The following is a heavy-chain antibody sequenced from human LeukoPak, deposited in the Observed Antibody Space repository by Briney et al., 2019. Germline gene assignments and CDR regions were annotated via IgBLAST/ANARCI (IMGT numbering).Heavy chain of an antibody. V-gene: IGHV3-30*04. D-gene: IGHD3-10*01. Sequence: GGSLRLSCAASGFTFNNYPMHWVRQAPGKGLEWVAVISFGGGLKEYAESVKGRFTISRDNSQNTLFLQLESLRPEDTAVYYCARDVYEGSRRARRGYFDFWGQGTLVTVSS. CDR1: GFTFNNYP. J-gene: IGHJ4*02. CDR3: ARDVYEGSRRARRGYFDF. CDR2: ISFGGGLK.